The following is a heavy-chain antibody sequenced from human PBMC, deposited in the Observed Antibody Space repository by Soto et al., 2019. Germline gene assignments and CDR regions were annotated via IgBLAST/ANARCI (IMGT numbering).Heavy chain of an antibody. V-gene: IGHV3-23*01. D-gene: IGHD5-18*01. J-gene: IGHJ4*02. Sequence: LRLSCAASGFTFSSYAMSWVRQAPGKGLEWVSAISSSGSSTYYADPVKGRFTISRDNAKNSLYLQMNSLRAEDTAVYYCARDYSSYGPFDYWGQGTLVTVSS. CDR2: ISSSGSST. CDR1: GFTFSSYA. CDR3: ARDYSSYGPFDY.